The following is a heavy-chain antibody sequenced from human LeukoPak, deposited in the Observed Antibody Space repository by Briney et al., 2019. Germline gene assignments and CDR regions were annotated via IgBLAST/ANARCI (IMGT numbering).Heavy chain of an antibody. J-gene: IGHJ6*03. V-gene: IGHV3-66*02. Sequence: GGSLRLSCAASGFTVRSNYMSWVRQDPRKGLEWVSVIYSGGSTYYAESVKGRFTISRDNSKNTLYLQMNRLRAEDTAVYYCARVPDYYYYYMDVWGKGTTVTVSS. CDR1: GFTVRSNY. CDR2: IYSGGST. CDR3: ARVPDYYYYYMDV.